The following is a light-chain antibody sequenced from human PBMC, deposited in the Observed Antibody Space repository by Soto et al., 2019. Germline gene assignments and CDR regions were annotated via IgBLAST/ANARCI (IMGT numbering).Light chain of an antibody. CDR1: SSDVGNYNL. J-gene: IGLJ2*01. V-gene: IGLV2-14*01. CDR2: DVT. CDR3: SSYTSDSSLDVV. Sequence: QSALTQPASVSGSPGQSITISCTGTSSDVGNYNLVSWYQQHPGTAPKLIIYDVTNRPSGVSSRFSGPKSCNTSSLTISGREAEDEADYYYSSYTSDSSLDVVLGGGTKLSVL.